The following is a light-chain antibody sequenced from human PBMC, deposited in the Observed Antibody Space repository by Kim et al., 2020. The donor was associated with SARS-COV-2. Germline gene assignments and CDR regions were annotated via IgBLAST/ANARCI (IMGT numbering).Light chain of an antibody. V-gene: IGLV3-19*01. J-gene: IGLJ2*01. CDR2: GKN. CDR3: NSRDSNDNVV. CDR1: SLRSYY. Sequence: SSELTQDPAVSVALGQTVRITCQGDSLRSYYATWYQQKPGQAPIVVIYGKNNRPLGIPDRFSGSSSGNTASLTITGTQAGDEADYYCNSRDSNDNVVFGGGTQLTVL.